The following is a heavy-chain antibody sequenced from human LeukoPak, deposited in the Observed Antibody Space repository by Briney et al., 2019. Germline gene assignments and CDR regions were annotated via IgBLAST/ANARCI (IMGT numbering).Heavy chain of an antibody. CDR2: INSDGGST. CDR1: GFIFSSYG. CDR3: AREPTYSSSGVFNY. Sequence: GGSLRLSCAASGFIFSSYGMHWVRQAPGKGLVWVSRINSDGGSTSYADSVKGRFTISRDNAKNTLSLQMNSLRAEDTAVYYCAREPTYSSSGVFNYWGQGTLVTVSS. J-gene: IGHJ4*02. V-gene: IGHV3-74*01. D-gene: IGHD6-25*01.